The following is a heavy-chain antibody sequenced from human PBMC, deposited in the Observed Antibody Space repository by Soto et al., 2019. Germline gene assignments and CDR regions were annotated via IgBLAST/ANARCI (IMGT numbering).Heavy chain of an antibody. V-gene: IGHV3-7*01. CDR1: GFTFSSYW. CDR3: AREISPYCISTSCYSYYYYYYGMDV. CDR2: IKQDGSEK. J-gene: IGHJ6*02. D-gene: IGHD2-2*01. Sequence: GGSLRLSCAASGFTFSSYWMSWVRQAPGKGLEWVANIKQDGSEKYYVDSVKGRFTISRDNAKNSLYLQMNSLRAEDTAVYYCAREISPYCISTSCYSYYYYYYGMDVWGQGTTVTVSS.